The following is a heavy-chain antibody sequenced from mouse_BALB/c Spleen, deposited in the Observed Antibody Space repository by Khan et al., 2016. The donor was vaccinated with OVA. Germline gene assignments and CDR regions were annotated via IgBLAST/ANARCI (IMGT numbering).Heavy chain of an antibody. V-gene: IGHV1-85*01. J-gene: IGHJ1*01. CDR2: IFPGDDST. CDR3: ARHYYGGILYWYFDV. Sequence: VQLQESGAELVKPGASVKLSCRASGYTFTSYDINWVRQRPEQGLEWIGWIFPGDDSTKYNEKFKDKATLTSDKSSSTAYMQLSRLTSEDSAVYCCARHYYGGILYWYFDVWGAGTTVTVSS. D-gene: IGHD1-1*01. CDR1: GYTFTSYD.